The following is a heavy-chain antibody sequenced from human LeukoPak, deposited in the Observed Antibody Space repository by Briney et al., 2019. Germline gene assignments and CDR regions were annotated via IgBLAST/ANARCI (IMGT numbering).Heavy chain of an antibody. Sequence: SETLSLTCTVSGASTSNSFWSWIRQPAGKGLEWIGRINTDGSTNSNPSLRSRLTMSLDTSKNQFSLQLTSVTAADTAVYFCARAPSGCGGTCAFDYWGQGTLVTVSS. CDR2: INTDGST. CDR1: GASTSNSF. CDR3: ARAPSGCGGTCAFDY. V-gene: IGHV4-4*07. D-gene: IGHD2-15*01. J-gene: IGHJ4*02.